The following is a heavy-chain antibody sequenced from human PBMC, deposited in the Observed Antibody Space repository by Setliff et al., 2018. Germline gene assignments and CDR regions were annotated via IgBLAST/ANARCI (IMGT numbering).Heavy chain of an antibody. CDR2: IYYIGNN. V-gene: IGHV4-39*01. D-gene: IGHD3-3*01. J-gene: IGHJ6*03. CDR1: GDSITRSGYY. Sequence: PSETLSLTCSVSGDSITRSGYYWGWVRQSPGKGLEWIGSIYYIGNNDYNPSLKSRVAMSLDTSKNQFSLKLSSVTAADTAVYYCARMSGFLYMDVWGKGTTVTVSS. CDR3: ARMSGFLYMDV.